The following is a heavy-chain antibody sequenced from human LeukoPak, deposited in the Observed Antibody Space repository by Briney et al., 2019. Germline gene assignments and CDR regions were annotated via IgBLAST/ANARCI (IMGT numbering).Heavy chain of an antibody. CDR3: ARTDSSGYYISSSFDY. V-gene: IGHV1-69*13. CDR2: IIPTFGTA. CDR1: GGTFSSYA. D-gene: IGHD3-22*01. Sequence: GASVKVSCKASGGTFSSYAISWVRQAPGQGLEWMGGIIPTFGTANYAQKFQGRVTITADESTSTAYMELSSLRSEDTAVYYCARTDSSGYYISSSFDYWGQGTLVTVSS. J-gene: IGHJ4*02.